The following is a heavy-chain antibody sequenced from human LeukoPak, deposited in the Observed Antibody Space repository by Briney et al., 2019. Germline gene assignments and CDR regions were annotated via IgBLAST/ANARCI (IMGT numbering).Heavy chain of an antibody. CDR1: GGSISSSSYY. J-gene: IGHJ5*02. D-gene: IGHD2-8*01. Sequence: KPSETLSLTCTVSGGSISSSSYYWGWIRQPPGKGLEWIGSIYYSGSTYYNPSLKSRVTISVDTSKNQFSLKLSSVTAADTAVYYCARVKIDIVLMVYATEKNWFDPWGQGTLVTVSS. CDR3: ARVKIDIVLMVYATEKNWFDP. V-gene: IGHV4-39*01. CDR2: IYYSGST.